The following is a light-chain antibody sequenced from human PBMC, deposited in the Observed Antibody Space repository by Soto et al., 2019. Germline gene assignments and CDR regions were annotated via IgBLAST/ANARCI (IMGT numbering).Light chain of an antibody. CDR1: QSISRN. J-gene: IGKJ1*01. CDR2: GAS. V-gene: IGKV3-15*01. CDR3: HQYNNWPGT. Sequence: EIVMTQSPATLSVSPGERATLSCRASQSISRNLAWYQQKPGQAPRLLLYGASTGATGLPARFSGSGSGTEFTLTISSLQSEDFAVYYCHQYNNWPGTFGQGTKVDIK.